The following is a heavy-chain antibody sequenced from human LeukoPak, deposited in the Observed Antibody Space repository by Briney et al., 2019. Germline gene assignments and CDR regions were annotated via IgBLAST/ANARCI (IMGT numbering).Heavy chain of an antibody. CDR3: ASGYSYDLFDY. J-gene: IGHJ4*02. CDR2: INYSGST. D-gene: IGHD5-18*01. CDR1: GGSINSSSYY. Sequence: PSETLSLTCTVSGGSINSSSYYWGWIRQPPGKGLEWMGSINYSGSTYHNPSLKSRVTISVDTSKNQFSLKLSSLTAADTAVFYCASGYSYDLFDYGGQGTLVTVSS. V-gene: IGHV4-39*07.